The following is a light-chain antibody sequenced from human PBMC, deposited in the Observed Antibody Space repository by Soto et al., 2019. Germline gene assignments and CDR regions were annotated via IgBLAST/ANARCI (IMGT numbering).Light chain of an antibody. CDR1: QGIRSY. J-gene: IGKJ1*01. V-gene: IGKV1-8*01. CDR3: QQYNSYPWT. CDR2: AAS. Sequence: IQMTQSPSSLSASTGDRVTITSRASQGIRSYLAWYQQKKGKAPKLLIYAASTLQSGVPSRFSGRGSGTEFTLAISRLQPDDFATYYCQQYNSYPWTFGQGTKVDI.